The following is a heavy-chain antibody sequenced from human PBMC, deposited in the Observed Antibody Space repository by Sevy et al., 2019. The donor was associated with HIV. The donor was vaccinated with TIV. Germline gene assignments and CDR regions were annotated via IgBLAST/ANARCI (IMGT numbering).Heavy chain of an antibody. CDR3: AKEGVVVAAHYYYYYMDV. Sequence: GWALRLSCAASGFTFSSYGMHWVRQAPGKGLEWVAVIWYDGSNKYYADSVKGRFTISRDNSKNTLYLQMNSLRAEDTAVYYCAKEGVVVAAHYYYYYMDVWGKGTTVTVSS. V-gene: IGHV3-33*06. J-gene: IGHJ6*03. CDR2: IWYDGSNK. CDR1: GFTFSSYG. D-gene: IGHD2-15*01.